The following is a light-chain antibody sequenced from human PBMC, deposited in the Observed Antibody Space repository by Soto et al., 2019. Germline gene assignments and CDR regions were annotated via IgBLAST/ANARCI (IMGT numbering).Light chain of an antibody. Sequence: EIVMTQSPLTRPVTPGEPASISCRSSQRLLYNNTYNYLDWYVKKPGQSQQLLIYFGSNRAPGVPDRFSGSGSGTDFTLKINRVEAEDVGTYYCMQALQSLTFGHGARLEIK. CDR3: MQALQSLT. J-gene: IGKJ5*01. V-gene: IGKV2-28*01. CDR1: QRLLYNNTYNY. CDR2: FGS.